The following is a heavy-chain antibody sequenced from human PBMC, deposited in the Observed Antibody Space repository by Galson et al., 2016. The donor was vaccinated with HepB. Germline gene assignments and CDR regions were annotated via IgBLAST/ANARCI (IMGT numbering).Heavy chain of an antibody. J-gene: IGHJ4*02. D-gene: IGHD6-13*01. Sequence: SLRLSCAASGFTFSSYRMTWVRQAPGKGLEWVSSISSAFIHYADSVKGRFTISRDNAQTFLFLEIDRPKADDTAVYYCAREHDGSSWFLDYWGQGTLVTVSS. CDR1: GFTFSSYR. V-gene: IGHV3-21*06. CDR2: ISSAFI. CDR3: AREHDGSSWFLDY.